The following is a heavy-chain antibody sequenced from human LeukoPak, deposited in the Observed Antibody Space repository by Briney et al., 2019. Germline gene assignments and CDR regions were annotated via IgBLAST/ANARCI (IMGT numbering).Heavy chain of an antibody. V-gene: IGHV4-39*07. D-gene: IGHD3-3*01. CDR3: AREVAGFWSGEHFDY. CDR1: GGSLSSDSYY. CDR2: IYDTGST. J-gene: IGHJ4*02. Sequence: SETLSLTCTVSGGSLSSDSYYWAWIRQPPGKGLEWIGSIYDTGSTYYNPSLKTRVTISVDTSKNYFSLKLTSVTAAGTAVYYCAREVAGFWSGEHFDYWGQGTLVTVSS.